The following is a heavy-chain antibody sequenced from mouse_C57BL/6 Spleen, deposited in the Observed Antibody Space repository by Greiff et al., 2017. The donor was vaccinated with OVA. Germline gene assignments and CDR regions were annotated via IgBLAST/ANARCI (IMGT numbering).Heavy chain of an antibody. CDR2: INPNNGGT. CDR1: GYTFTDYY. V-gene: IGHV1-26*01. D-gene: IGHD2-5*01. CDR3: ARGDSNYPFDY. Sequence: EVQLQQSGPELVKPGASVKISCKASGYTFTDYYMNWVKQSHGKSLEWIGDINPNNGGTSYNQKFKGKATLTVDKSSSTAYMERRSLTSEDSAVYYCARGDSNYPFDYWGQGTTLTVSS. J-gene: IGHJ2*01.